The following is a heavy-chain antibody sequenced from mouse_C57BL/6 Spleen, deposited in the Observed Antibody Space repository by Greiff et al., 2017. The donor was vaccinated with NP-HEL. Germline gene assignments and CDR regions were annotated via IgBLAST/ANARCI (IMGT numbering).Heavy chain of an antibody. CDR2: IRSKSNNYAT. D-gene: IGHD2-13*01. CDR1: GFSFNTYA. V-gene: IGHV10-1*01. J-gene: IGHJ4*01. Sequence: EVKVVESGGGLVQPKGSLKLSCAASGFSFNTYAMNWVRQAPGKGLEWVARIRSKSNNYATYYADSVKDRFTISRDDSESMLYLQMNNLKTEDTAMYYCVRQRLLYAMDYWGQGTSVTVSS. CDR3: VRQRLLYAMDY.